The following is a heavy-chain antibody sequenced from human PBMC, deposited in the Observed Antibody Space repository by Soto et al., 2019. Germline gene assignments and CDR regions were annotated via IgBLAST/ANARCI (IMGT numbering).Heavy chain of an antibody. CDR2: TYYRSRWYN. CDR1: GDGVSNNCAA. J-gene: IGHJ6*03. CDR3: AGTTSHQWYYMDV. Sequence: LSVTWAISGDGVSNNCAAWNWIRMSPSRGLEWLARTYYRSRWYNDYAVSVRSRITVNPDTSKNQFSLQLTSVTPEDTAVYYCAGTTSHQWYYMDVWGKGTTVTVS. D-gene: IGHD1-7*01. V-gene: IGHV6-1*01.